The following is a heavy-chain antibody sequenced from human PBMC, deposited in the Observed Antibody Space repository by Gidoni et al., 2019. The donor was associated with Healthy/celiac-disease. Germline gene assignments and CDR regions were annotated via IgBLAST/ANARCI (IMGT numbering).Heavy chain of an antibody. CDR2: IYPGDSDT. V-gene: IGHV5-51*03. CDR3: ARTPAMVRGVNDAFDI. J-gene: IGHJ3*02. Sequence: EVQLVHSGAEVKTPGESMKISCKGYGYSFTIYWIGWVRQMPGKGLEWMGIIYPGDSDTIYSPSFQGQVTISADKSISTAYLQWSSLKASDTAMYYCARTPAMVRGVNDAFDIWGQGTMVTVSS. CDR1: GYSFTIYW. D-gene: IGHD3-10*01.